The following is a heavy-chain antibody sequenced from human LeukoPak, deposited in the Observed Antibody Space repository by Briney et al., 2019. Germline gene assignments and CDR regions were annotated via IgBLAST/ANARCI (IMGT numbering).Heavy chain of an antibody. CDR3: ARAKRVAGDYDFWSGYYYYFDY. Sequence: PSETLSLTCTVSGGSVSSGGYYWSWIRQPPGKGLEWIGHIYNSGTTHYNPSLKNRVTISVDTSKNHLALRLSSVTAADTAVYYCARAKRVAGDYDFWSGYYYYFDYWGQGTLVTVSS. V-gene: IGHV4-61*03. J-gene: IGHJ4*02. CDR2: IYNSGTT. CDR1: GGSVSSGGYY. D-gene: IGHD3-3*01.